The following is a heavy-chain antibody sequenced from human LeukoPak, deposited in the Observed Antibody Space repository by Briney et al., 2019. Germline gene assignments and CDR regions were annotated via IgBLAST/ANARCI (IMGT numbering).Heavy chain of an antibody. J-gene: IGHJ4*02. Sequence: SVKVSCKASGGTFSSYAISWVRQAPGQGLEWMGGIIPIFGTANYAQKFQGRVTTTADESTSTAYMELSSLRSEDTAVYYCARVPRDGYNYYFDYWGQGTLVTVSS. D-gene: IGHD5-24*01. V-gene: IGHV1-69*13. CDR2: IIPIFGTA. CDR1: GGTFSSYA. CDR3: ARVPRDGYNYYFDY.